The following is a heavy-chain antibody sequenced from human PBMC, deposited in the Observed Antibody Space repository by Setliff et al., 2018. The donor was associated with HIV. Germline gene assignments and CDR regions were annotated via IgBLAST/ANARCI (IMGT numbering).Heavy chain of an antibody. CDR3: AKDPRGYNYGFPDFDY. J-gene: IGHJ4*02. CDR2: ISGSGGST. D-gene: IGHD5-18*01. CDR1: GITFSSYA. V-gene: IGHV3-23*01. Sequence: PGGSLRLSCAASGITFSSYAMSWVRQAPGKGLEWVSGISGSGGSTYYADSVKGRFTISRDNSKNTLYLQINSLRAEDTAVYYCAKDPRGYNYGFPDFDYWGQGTLVTVSS.